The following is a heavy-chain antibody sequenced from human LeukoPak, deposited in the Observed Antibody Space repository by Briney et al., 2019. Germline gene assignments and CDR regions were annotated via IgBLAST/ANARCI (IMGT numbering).Heavy chain of an antibody. J-gene: IGHJ3*02. CDR3: ASLDRAQLWFGELMEAFDI. V-gene: IGHV3-21*01. Sequence: AGGSLRLSCAASGFTFSSYSMNWVRQAPGKGLEWVSSISSSSSYIYYADSVKGRFTISRDNAKNSLYLQMNSLRAEDTAVYYCASLDRAQLWFGELMEAFDIWGQGTMVTVSS. CDR1: GFTFSSYS. D-gene: IGHD3-10*01. CDR2: ISSSSSYI.